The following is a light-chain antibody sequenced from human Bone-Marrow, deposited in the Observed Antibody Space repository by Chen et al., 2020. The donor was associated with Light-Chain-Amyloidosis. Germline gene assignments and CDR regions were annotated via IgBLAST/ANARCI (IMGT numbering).Light chain of an antibody. V-gene: IGLV2-14*01. CDR2: EVT. CDR3: SSYTITNTLV. Sequence: QSPRTQPASGAGSPGQSIAISFTGTSSDVGGDNHVSWYQQHPDKAPKLMIYEVTNRPSWVPARFSGSKSANTSSLTVSGLQAQDEADYLCSSYTITNTLVFRSGTRVTVL. J-gene: IGLJ1*01. CDR1: SSDVGGDNH.